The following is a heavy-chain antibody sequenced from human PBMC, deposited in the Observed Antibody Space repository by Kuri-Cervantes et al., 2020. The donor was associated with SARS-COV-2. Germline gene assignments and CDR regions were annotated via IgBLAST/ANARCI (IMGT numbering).Heavy chain of an antibody. V-gene: IGHV1-2*02. Sequence: ASVKVSCKTSGYTFTGYYIHWVRQAPGQGLEWMGWINPNSGGTNYTQRFQGRVTMTRDTSISTAYMELSGLRSDDTAVYYCARGGLAVAGRVWFDPWGQGTLVTVSS. D-gene: IGHD6-19*01. J-gene: IGHJ5*02. CDR2: INPNSGGT. CDR1: GYTFTGYY. CDR3: ARGGLAVAGRVWFDP.